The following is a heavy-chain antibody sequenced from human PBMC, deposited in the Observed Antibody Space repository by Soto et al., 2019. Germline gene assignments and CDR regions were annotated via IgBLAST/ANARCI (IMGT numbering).Heavy chain of an antibody. Sequence: SVKVSCKASGVTFSRYTITWVRQAPGQGLEWMGGITPMFGTPNYAQKFQGRVTITADESTSTAYMELSSLRSEDTAVYYCASHYSSSWSPGVDYWGQGTLVTVSS. CDR1: GVTFSRYT. D-gene: IGHD6-13*01. V-gene: IGHV1-69*13. CDR2: ITPMFGTP. J-gene: IGHJ4*02. CDR3: ASHYSSSWSPGVDY.